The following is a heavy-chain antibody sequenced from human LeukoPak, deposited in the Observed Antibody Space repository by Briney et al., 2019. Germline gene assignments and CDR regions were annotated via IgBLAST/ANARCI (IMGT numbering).Heavy chain of an antibody. Sequence: PGRSLRLSCAASGFTFDDYAMHWVRQAPGKGLEWVSGISWNSGSIGYADSVKGRFTISRDNAKNSLYLQMNSLRAEDTALYYCVKDVSLYGDYVFDYWGQGTLVTVSS. J-gene: IGHJ4*02. CDR3: VKDVSLYGDYVFDY. CDR2: ISWNSGSI. CDR1: GFTFDDYA. D-gene: IGHD4-17*01. V-gene: IGHV3-9*01.